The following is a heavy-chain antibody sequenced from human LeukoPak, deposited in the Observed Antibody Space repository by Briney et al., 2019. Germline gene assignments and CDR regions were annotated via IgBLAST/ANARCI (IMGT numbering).Heavy chain of an antibody. CDR2: IFYSGST. CDR1: GVSISSSSYY. CDR3: ARYYGSGRDSDH. D-gene: IGHD3-10*01. V-gene: IGHV4-39*01. J-gene: IGHJ5*02. Sequence: SETLSLTCTVSGVSISSSSYYWDWIRQPPGKGLEWIGSIFYSGSTDYNPSLKSRVTISVDTSKNQFSLKLNSVTAADTAVYFCARYYGSGRDSDHWGQGTLVTVSS.